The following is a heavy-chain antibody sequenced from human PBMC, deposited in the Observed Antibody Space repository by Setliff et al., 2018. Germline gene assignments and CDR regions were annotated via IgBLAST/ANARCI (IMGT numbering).Heavy chain of an antibody. CDR3: ARDGGEY. V-gene: IGHV3-48*04. D-gene: IGHD3-16*01. J-gene: IGHJ4*02. CDR1: GFTFSSYA. Sequence: GGSLRLSCAASGFTFSSYAMSWVRQAPGKGLEWVSYITSSSSTTDYADSVKGRFTISRDNAKNSLYLQMNSLRAEDTAVYYCARDGGEYWGQGTLVTVSS. CDR2: ITSSSSTT.